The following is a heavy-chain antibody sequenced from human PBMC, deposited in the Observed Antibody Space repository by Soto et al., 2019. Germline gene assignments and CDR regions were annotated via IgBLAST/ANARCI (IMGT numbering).Heavy chain of an antibody. J-gene: IGHJ5*02. Sequence: SETLSLTCTVSGGSISSDDYYWSWIRQPPGEGLEWIGHIYYSGSTYYNPSLKSRVTISVDTSTNQFSLNVRSVTAADTAVYYCERDRGGNWMYKWFDTWGQGTPVTVTS. CDR1: GGSISSDDYY. V-gene: IGHV4-30-4*01. CDR2: IYYSGST. CDR3: ERDRGGNWMYKWFDT. D-gene: IGHD1-1*01.